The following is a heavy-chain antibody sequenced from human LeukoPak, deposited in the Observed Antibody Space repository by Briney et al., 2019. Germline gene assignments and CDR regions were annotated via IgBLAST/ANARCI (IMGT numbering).Heavy chain of an antibody. CDR1: GFPFSDYA. Sequence: GGSLRLSWTTSGFPFSDYALSWVRQAPGKVPEGESLIRTKAFREKSESVAAVEGRYSIPPDSSKSLVYLQMNSLQTEDRAVYYCARAGIVAVIGYGMDVWGRGTTVTVSS. CDR3: ARAGIVAVIGYGMDV. J-gene: IGHJ6*02. V-gene: IGHV3-49*04. D-gene: IGHD5-12*01. CDR2: IRTKAFREKS.